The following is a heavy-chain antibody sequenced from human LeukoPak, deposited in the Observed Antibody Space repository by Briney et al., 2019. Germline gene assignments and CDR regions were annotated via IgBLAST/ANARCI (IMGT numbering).Heavy chain of an antibody. CDR1: RFTVSSNY. CDR3: ARDQEPDAFDI. J-gene: IGHJ3*02. D-gene: IGHD1-26*01. Sequence: GGSLRLSCAASRFTVSSNYMSWVRQAPGKGLEWVSVIYSGGSTYYADSVKGRFTISRDNAKNSLYLQMNSLRAEDTAVYYCARDQEPDAFDIWGQGTMVTVSS. V-gene: IGHV3-66*01. CDR2: IYSGGST.